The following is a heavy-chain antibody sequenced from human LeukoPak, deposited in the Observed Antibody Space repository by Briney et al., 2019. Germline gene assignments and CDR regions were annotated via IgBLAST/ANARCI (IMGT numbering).Heavy chain of an antibody. CDR3: AKDEGDSGYSGYDSRPSFDY. V-gene: IGHV3-23*01. CDR1: GFTFSSYA. CDR2: ISANGDST. Sequence: GGSLRLSCAASGFTFSSYAMSWVRQAPGKGLEWVSSISANGDSTYYADSVKGRLTISRDNSKNTLSLQVNSLRAEDTAVYYCAKDEGDSGYSGYDSRPSFDYWGQGTLVTVSS. D-gene: IGHD5-12*01. J-gene: IGHJ4*02.